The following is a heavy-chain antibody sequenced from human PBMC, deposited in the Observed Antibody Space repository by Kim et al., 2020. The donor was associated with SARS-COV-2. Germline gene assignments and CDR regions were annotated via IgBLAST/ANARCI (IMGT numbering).Heavy chain of an antibody. CDR1: GGTFSSYA. V-gene: IGHV1-69*13. Sequence: SVKVSCKASGGTFSSYAISWVRQAPGQGLEWMGGIIPIFGTANYAQKFQGRVTITADESTSTAYMGLSSLRSEDTAVYYCASGPYGSGSYRPDYYYYYGMDVWGQGTTVTVSS. CDR2: IIPIFGTA. J-gene: IGHJ6*02. D-gene: IGHD3-10*01. CDR3: ASGPYGSGSYRPDYYYYYGMDV.